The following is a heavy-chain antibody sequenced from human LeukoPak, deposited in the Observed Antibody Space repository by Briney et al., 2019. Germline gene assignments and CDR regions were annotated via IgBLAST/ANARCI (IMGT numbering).Heavy chain of an antibody. V-gene: IGHV1-18*01. CDR1: GYTFTSYG. CDR2: ISAYNGNT. J-gene: IGHJ5*02. D-gene: IGHD5-18*01. Sequence: ASVKVSCKASGYTFTSYGISWVRQAPGQGLEWKGWISAYNGNTNYAQKLQGRVTMTTDTSTSTAYMELRSLRSDDTAVYYCARVAGYSYAQYNWFDPWGQGTLVTVSS. CDR3: ARVAGYSYAQYNWFDP.